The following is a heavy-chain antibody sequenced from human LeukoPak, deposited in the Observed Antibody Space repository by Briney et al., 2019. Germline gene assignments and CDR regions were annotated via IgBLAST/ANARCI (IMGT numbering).Heavy chain of an antibody. D-gene: IGHD3-10*01. J-gene: IGHJ4*02. Sequence: PGGSLRLSCAASGFTFSSYAMSWVRQAPGKGLEWVSAISGSGGSTYYADSVKGRFTISRDNSKNTLYLQMNSLRAEDTAVYYCAKDLIYYYGSGSSYNPLFDYWGQGTLVTVSS. CDR2: ISGSGGST. V-gene: IGHV3-23*01. CDR1: GFTFSSYA. CDR3: AKDLIYYYGSGSSYNPLFDY.